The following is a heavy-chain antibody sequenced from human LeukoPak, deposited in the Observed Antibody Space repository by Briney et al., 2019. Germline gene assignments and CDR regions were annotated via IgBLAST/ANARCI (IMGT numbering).Heavy chain of an antibody. Sequence: PSETLSLTCAVYGGSFSGYYWSWIRQPPGKGLEWIGEINHSGSTNYNPSLKSRVTISVDRSKNQFSLKLSSVTAADTAVYYCASGRSSTSCNYWGQGTLVTVSS. CDR1: GGSFSGYY. V-gene: IGHV4-34*01. CDR2: INHSGST. J-gene: IGHJ4*02. CDR3: ASGRSSTSCNY. D-gene: IGHD2-2*01.